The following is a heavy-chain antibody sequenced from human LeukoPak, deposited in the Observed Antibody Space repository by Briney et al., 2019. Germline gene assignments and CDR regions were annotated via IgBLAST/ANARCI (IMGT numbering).Heavy chain of an antibody. CDR1: GFTFSSYA. CDR2: ISSSGGST. V-gene: IGHV3-23*01. CDR3: AKVAITMVRGALDY. Sequence: GGSLRLSCAASGFTFSSYAMSWVRQAPGKGLEWVSSISSSGGSTYYADSVKGRFTISRDNSKNTLYLQMNSLRAEDTAVYYCAKVAITMVRGALDYWGQGTLVTVSS. D-gene: IGHD3-10*01. J-gene: IGHJ4*02.